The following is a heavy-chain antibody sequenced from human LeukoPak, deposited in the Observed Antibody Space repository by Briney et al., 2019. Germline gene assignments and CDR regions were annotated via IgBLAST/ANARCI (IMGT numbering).Heavy chain of an antibody. J-gene: IGHJ5*02. CDR3: AREYCGGDCYS. CDR1: GYTFTGYY. CDR2: INPNSGGT. Sequence: ASVKVSCKASGYTFTGYYMHWVRQAPGQGLEWMGWINPNSGGTSYAQKFQGRVTIPADESTSTAYMELSSLRSEDTAVYYCAREYCGGDCYSWGQGTLVTVSS. V-gene: IGHV1-2*02. D-gene: IGHD2-21*02.